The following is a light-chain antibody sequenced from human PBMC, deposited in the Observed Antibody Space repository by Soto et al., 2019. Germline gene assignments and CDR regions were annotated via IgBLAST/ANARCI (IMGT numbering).Light chain of an antibody. CDR1: QSVLYSSNNKNY. CDR2: WAS. J-gene: IGKJ1*01. V-gene: IGKV4-1*01. CDR3: QQYYSTPPL. Sequence: DIVMTQSPDSLAVSLGERATINCKSSQSVLYSSNNKNYLAWYQQKPGQPPKLLIYWASTRESGVPDRFSGSGSGTDLTLTISSLQAEDVAVYYCQQYYSTPPLFGQGTKVEIK.